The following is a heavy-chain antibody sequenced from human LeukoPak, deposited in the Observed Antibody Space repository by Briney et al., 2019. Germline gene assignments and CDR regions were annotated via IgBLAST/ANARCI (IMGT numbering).Heavy chain of an antibody. Sequence: GGSLRLSCAASGFTVSSNYMSWVRQAPGKGLKWVSVIYSGGSTYYADSVKGRFTIPRDNSKNTLYLQMNSLRAEDTAVYYCARGGPYTDYFDYWGQGTLVTVSS. CDR1: GFTVSSNY. CDR3: ARGGPYTDYFDY. V-gene: IGHV3-66*02. J-gene: IGHJ4*02. D-gene: IGHD1-1*01. CDR2: IYSGGST.